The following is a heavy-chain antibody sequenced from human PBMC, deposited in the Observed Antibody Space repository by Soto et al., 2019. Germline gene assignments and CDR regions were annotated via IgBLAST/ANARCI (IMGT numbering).Heavy chain of an antibody. CDR1: GVSLSTSGMG. D-gene: IGHD2-21*01. J-gene: IGHJ5*02. V-gene: IGHV2-5*02. Sequence: SGPTLVNPTQTLTLTCTFSGVSLSTSGMGVGGIRQPPGKALEWLALVYWDDDKRYSPSLKSRLTITKDTSKNQVVLTMTYMDHVDTAKYYCAHMIERAFFAPWRQGNLXT. CDR3: AHMIERAFFAP. CDR2: VYWDDDK.